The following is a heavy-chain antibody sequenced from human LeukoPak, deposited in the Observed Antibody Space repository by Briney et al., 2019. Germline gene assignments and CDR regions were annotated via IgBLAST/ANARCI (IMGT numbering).Heavy chain of an antibody. Sequence: TSETLSLTCTVSGGSISSNSYYWRCIRQPAGKGLEWIGHISTSGSTNYNPSRKSRVTMSVETSKNHLSLNLTSVTAADTAVYYCAHNSRGGSYYFDYWVHGILVTVSS. CDR2: ISTSGST. CDR1: GGSISSNSYY. J-gene: IGHJ4*01. D-gene: IGHD1-26*01. V-gene: IGHV4-61*09. CDR3: AHNSRGGSYYFDY.